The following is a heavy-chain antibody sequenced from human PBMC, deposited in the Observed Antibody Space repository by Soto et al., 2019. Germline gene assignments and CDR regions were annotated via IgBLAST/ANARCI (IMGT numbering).Heavy chain of an antibody. V-gene: IGHV4-31*03. J-gene: IGHJ6*02. Sequence: PSETLSLTCTVSGGSISSGGYYWSWIRQHPGKGLEWIGYIYYSGSTYYNPSLKSRVTISVDTSKNQFSLKLSSVTAADTAVYYCARRTGEGHYYYGMDFWGQGITVTVSS. D-gene: IGHD7-27*01. CDR1: GGSISSGGYY. CDR3: ARRTGEGHYYYGMDF. CDR2: IYYSGST.